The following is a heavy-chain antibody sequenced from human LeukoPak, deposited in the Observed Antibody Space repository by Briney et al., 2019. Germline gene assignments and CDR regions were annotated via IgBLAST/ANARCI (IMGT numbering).Heavy chain of an antibody. Sequence: GGSLRLSCAASGFTFSSYAMHWVRQAPGKGLEWVAVISYDGSNKYYADSVQGRFTISRDNSKSTLYLQMNSLRDDDTAVYYCARDGGYLGYPYYLPYWGQGTLVTVSS. V-gene: IGHV3-30-3*01. CDR2: ISYDGSNK. D-gene: IGHD2/OR15-2a*01. CDR3: ARDGGYLGYPYYLPY. J-gene: IGHJ4*02. CDR1: GFTFSSYA.